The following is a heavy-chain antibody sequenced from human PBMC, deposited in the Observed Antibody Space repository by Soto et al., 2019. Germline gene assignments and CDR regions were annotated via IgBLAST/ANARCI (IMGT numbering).Heavy chain of an antibody. J-gene: IGHJ5*02. Sequence: SETLSLTCTVSGGSISSYYWSWIRQPPGKGLEWIGYIYYSGSTNYNPSLKSRVTISVDTSKNQFSLKLSSVTAADTAVYYCARDYYGSGSSNWFDPWGQGTLVTVSS. V-gene: IGHV4-59*01. CDR1: GGSISSYY. CDR2: IYYSGST. D-gene: IGHD3-10*01. CDR3: ARDYYGSGSSNWFDP.